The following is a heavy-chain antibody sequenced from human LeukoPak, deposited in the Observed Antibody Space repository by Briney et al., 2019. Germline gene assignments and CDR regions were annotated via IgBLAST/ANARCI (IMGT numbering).Heavy chain of an antibody. J-gene: IGHJ6*03. V-gene: IGHV4-38-2*02. CDR2: VFHSGNT. CDR1: GYSISSTYY. CDR3: ARGDCSSTICYSPMDV. D-gene: IGHD2-2*01. Sequence: SETLSLTCTVSGYSISSTYYWGWIRQPPGKGLEWVGSVFHSGNTYYNPSLKSRLTISADTSKNQFSLTLTSVTAADMAVYYCARGDCSSTICYSPMDVWGKGTTVTVSS.